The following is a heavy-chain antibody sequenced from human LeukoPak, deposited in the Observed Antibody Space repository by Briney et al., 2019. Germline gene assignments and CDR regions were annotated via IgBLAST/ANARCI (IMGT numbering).Heavy chain of an antibody. J-gene: IGHJ5*02. V-gene: IGHV4-59*01. Sequence: PSETLSLTCTVSGGSISSYYWSWIRQPPGKGLEWIGYIYYSGSTNYNPSLKSRATISVDTSKNQFSLKLSSVTAADTAVYYCARVETVLWFGELDHPMNWFDPWGQGTLVTVSS. CDR2: IYYSGST. D-gene: IGHD3-10*01. CDR1: GGSISSYY. CDR3: ARVETVLWFGELDHPMNWFDP.